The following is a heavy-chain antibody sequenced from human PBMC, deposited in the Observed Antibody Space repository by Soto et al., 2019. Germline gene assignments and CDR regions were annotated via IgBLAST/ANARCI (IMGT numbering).Heavy chain of an antibody. J-gene: IGHJ6*03. V-gene: IGHV3-48*01. CDR2: ISSSSFTI. D-gene: IGHD3-10*01. CDR1: GFSFSDYS. CDR3: ARGSGSYKKDYYYYYMDV. Sequence: GGSLRLSCAASGFSFSDYSMNWVRQAPGRGLEWVSYISSSSFTIYYADSVKGRFTISRDNAKNSLYLQMNSLRAEDTAVYYCARGSGSYKKDYYYYYMDVWGKGTTVTVSS.